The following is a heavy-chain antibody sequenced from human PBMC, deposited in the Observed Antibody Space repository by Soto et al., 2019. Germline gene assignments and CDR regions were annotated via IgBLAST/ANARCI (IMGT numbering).Heavy chain of an antibody. Sequence: QVQLVQSGAEVKKPGSSVKVSCKASGGTFSTYAISWVRQAPEQGLEWVGGIIPIFGTANYAQKFQGRVTITGDESTSTAYMELSSLRSEDTAVYYCARDPGTTGTTVGQFDYWGQGTLVTVSS. CDR1: GGTFSTYA. J-gene: IGHJ4*02. CDR2: IIPIFGTA. D-gene: IGHD1-1*01. V-gene: IGHV1-69*01. CDR3: ARDPGTTGTTVGQFDY.